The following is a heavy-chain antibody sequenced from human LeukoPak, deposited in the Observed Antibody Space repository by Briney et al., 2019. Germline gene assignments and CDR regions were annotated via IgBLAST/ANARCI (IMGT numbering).Heavy chain of an antibody. CDR1: GFTFSSYW. V-gene: IGHV3-7*01. CDR2: IKKDGSEK. CDR3: ARHLSGVTGYTYGRGIDC. J-gene: IGHJ4*02. D-gene: IGHD5-18*01. Sequence: GSLRLSCAASGFTFSSYWMSWVRQAPGKGLEWVANIKKDGSEKYYVDSVKGRFTISRDSAKTSLYLQMISLRAEDTAVYYCARHLSGVTGYTYGRGIDCWGQGTLVTVSS.